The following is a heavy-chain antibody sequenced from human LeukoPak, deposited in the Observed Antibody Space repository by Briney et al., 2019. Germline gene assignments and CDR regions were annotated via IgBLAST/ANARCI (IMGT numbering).Heavy chain of an antibody. CDR2: INPNNGGT. V-gene: IGHV1-2*02. D-gene: IGHD6-19*01. J-gene: IGHJ4*02. CDR3: ARDLAVTGSQDDY. Sequence: GASVKVSCKTSGYTFTAYYIHWVRQAPGQGLEWMGWINPNNGGTNYAQKFQGRVTMTRDTSITIAYMELSRLRADDTAMYYCARDLAVTGSQDDYWGQGTLVTVSS. CDR1: GYTFTAYY.